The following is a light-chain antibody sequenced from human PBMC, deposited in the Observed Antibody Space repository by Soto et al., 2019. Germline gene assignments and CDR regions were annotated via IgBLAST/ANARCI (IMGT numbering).Light chain of an antibody. CDR3: QTWGTGPWV. CDR1: SGHSSYA. J-gene: IGLJ3*02. V-gene: IGLV4-69*01. Sequence: QPVLTQSPSASASLGASVKLTCTLSSGHSSYAIAWHQQQPEKGPRYLMKLNSDGSHSKGDGIPDRFSGSSSGAVRYLTISSLQSEDEADYHCQTWGTGPWVFGGGTKLTVL. CDR2: LNSDGSH.